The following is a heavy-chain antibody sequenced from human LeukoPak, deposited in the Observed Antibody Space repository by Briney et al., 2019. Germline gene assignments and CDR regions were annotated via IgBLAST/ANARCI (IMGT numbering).Heavy chain of an antibody. Sequence: SETLSLTCAVPGYSISSGYYWGWIRQPPGKGLEWIGSIYHSGSTYYNPSLKSRVTISVDTSKNQFSLKLSSVTAADTAVYYCAGGPVAVTHRFDYWGQGTLVTVSP. V-gene: IGHV4-38-2*01. CDR1: GYSISSGYY. CDR2: IYHSGST. J-gene: IGHJ4*02. D-gene: IGHD4-17*01. CDR3: AGGPVAVTHRFDY.